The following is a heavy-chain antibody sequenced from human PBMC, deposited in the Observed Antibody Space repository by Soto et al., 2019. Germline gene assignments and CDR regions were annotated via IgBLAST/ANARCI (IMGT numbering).Heavy chain of an antibody. CDR3: ARDEIGVRGELSLYDPPYFDY. V-gene: IGHV3-7*03. D-gene: IGHD3-16*02. CDR1: GFTFSSYW. Sequence: GGSLRLSCAASGFTFSSYWMSWVRQAPGKGLEWVANIKQDGSEKYYVDSVKGRFTISRDNAKNSLYLQMNSLRAEDTAVYYCARDEIGVRGELSLYDPPYFDYWGQGTLVTVSS. J-gene: IGHJ4*02. CDR2: IKQDGSEK.